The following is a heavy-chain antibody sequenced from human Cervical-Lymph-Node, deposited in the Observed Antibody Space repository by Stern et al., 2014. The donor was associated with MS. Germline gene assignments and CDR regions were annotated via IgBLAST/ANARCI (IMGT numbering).Heavy chain of an antibody. CDR2: ISYDVSTK. CDR1: GFAFSHYG. CDR3: AKDWEYDGDIGWYSDV. Sequence: VQLVESGGGAVQPGRSLRVSCAASGFAFSHYGMNWVRQAPGKGLAWVAFISYDVSTKHYADSVKGRFTISRDNSNNMVFLQMNSLRTEDTAVYYCAKDWEYDGDIGWYSDVWGRGTLVTVSS. J-gene: IGHJ2*01. V-gene: IGHV3-30*18. D-gene: IGHD4-17*01.